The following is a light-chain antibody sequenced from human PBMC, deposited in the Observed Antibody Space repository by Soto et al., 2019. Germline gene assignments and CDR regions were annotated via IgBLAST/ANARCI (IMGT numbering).Light chain of an antibody. CDR1: SSDIGGYNY. V-gene: IGLV2-8*01. CDR3: CSHAGINNVV. J-gene: IGLJ2*01. CDR2: EVT. Sequence: QSALTQPPSASGSPGQSVTISCTGTSSDIGGYNYVSWYQQHPGKAPKLMIYEVTKRPSGVPDRFSGSKSGNTASLTVSGLQAEDEADYYSCSHAGINNVVFGGGTKLTVL.